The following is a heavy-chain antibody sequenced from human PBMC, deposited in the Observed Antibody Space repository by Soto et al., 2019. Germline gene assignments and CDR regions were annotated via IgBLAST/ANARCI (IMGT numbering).Heavy chain of an antibody. J-gene: IGHJ6*02. CDR2: INPDKDDR. CDR3: ARELGLTDSVRLDV. Sequence: QVQLVQSGAEVKKPGASVKVSCKASGYKFINYFISWVRQAPGQGLEWMGWINPDKDDRKYAEKFQGRVTMTTDTFTSTAYMELGNLRFDDTAVYYCARELGLTDSVRLDVWGQGTTVTISS. D-gene: IGHD3-10*02. V-gene: IGHV1-18*04. CDR1: GYKFINYF.